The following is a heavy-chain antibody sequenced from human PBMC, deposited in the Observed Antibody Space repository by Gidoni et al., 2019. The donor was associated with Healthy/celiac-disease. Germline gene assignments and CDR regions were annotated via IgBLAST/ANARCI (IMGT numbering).Heavy chain of an antibody. J-gene: IGHJ4*02. Sequence: QVQLVESGGGVVQPGRSLRLSCAASGFTFRSYGMHWVRQAPGKGLEWVAVISYDGSNKYYADAVKGRFTISRDNSKNTLYLQMNSLRAEDTAVYYCAKTRHTYDILTGYWPPSYWGQGTLVTVSS. CDR1: GFTFRSYG. CDR3: AKTRHTYDILTGYWPPSY. CDR2: ISYDGSNK. D-gene: IGHD3-9*01. V-gene: IGHV3-30*18.